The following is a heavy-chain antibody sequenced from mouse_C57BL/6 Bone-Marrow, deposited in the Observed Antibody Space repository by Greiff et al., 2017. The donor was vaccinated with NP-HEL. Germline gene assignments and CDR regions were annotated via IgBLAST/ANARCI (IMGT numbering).Heavy chain of an antibody. Sequence: QVQLQQSGAELVKPGASVKMSCKASGYTFTSYWITWVKQRPGQGLEWIGDIYPGSGSTNYNEKFKSKATLTVDTSSSTAYMQLRSVTSEGSAVYYCARGIYVDYWGQGTTLTVSA. J-gene: IGHJ2*01. CDR2: IYPGSGST. D-gene: IGHD2-12*01. CDR3: ARGIYVDY. CDR1: GYTFTSYW. V-gene: IGHV1-55*01.